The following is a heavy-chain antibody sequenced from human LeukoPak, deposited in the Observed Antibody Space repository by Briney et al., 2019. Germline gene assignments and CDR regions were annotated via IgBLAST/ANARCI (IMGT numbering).Heavy chain of an antibody. Sequence: GRSLRLSCTASGFMFSSNGMHWVRQAPGKGLEWVADLSYDGSNEYYADSVKGRFTISRDNSKNTLFLQMNSLRADDTAVYYCAKDRSSSWSFDYWGQGTLVSVSS. CDR2: LSYDGSNE. J-gene: IGHJ4*02. D-gene: IGHD6-13*01. CDR1: GFMFSSNG. V-gene: IGHV3-30*18. CDR3: AKDRSSSWSFDY.